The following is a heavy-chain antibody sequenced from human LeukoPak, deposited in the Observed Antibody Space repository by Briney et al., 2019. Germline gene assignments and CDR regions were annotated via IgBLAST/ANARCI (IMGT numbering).Heavy chain of an antibody. CDR3: ARDPTQYLRYGHFDY. V-gene: IGHV3-21*01. D-gene: IGHD5/OR15-5a*01. CDR2: INNVASHI. Sequence: AGGSLRLSCAASGFTFSSSAMNWVRQAPGKGLEWVSSINNVASHIYYAHSVKGRFTISRDNAKNSLYLQMNSLSDEDTAVYYCARDPTQYLRYGHFDYWGQGTLVTVSS. J-gene: IGHJ4*02. CDR1: GFTFSSSA.